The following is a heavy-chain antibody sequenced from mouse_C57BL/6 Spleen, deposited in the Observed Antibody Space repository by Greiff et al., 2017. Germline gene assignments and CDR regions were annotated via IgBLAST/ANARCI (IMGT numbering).Heavy chain of an antibody. J-gene: IGHJ1*03. V-gene: IGHV1-18*01. CDR3: ARPVEGYFDV. Sequence: VQLQQSGPELVKPGASVKIPCKASGYTFTDYNMDWVKQSHGKSLEWIGDINPNNGGTIYNQKFKGKATLTVDKSSSTAYMERRSLTSEDTAVYYCARPVEGYFDVWGTGTTVTVSS. CDR2: INPNNGGT. CDR1: GYTFTDYN. D-gene: IGHD1-1*01.